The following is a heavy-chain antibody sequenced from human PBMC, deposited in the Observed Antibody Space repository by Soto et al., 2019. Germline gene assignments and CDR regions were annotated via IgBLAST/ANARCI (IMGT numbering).Heavy chain of an antibody. CDR3: ARYPRGQWLLHYYYYYGMDV. D-gene: IGHD3-22*01. CDR2: IYNSGST. J-gene: IGHJ6*02. V-gene: IGHV4-39*01. Sequence: PSETLSLTCTVSGGSISSSSYYWGWIRQPPGKGLEWIGSIYNSGSTYYNPSLKSRVTISVDTSKNQFSLKLSSVTAADTAVYCCARYPRGQWLLHYYYYYGMDVWGQGTTVTVSS. CDR1: GGSISSSSYY.